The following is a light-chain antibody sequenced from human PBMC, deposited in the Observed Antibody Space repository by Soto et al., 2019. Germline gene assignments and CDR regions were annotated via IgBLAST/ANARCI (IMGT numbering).Light chain of an antibody. CDR3: QSYDSCLSVL. CDR1: SSNIGAGYD. J-gene: IGLJ2*01. Sequence: VLTQPPSVSGAPGQRVTISCTGSSSNIGAGYDVHWYQQLPGTAPKLLIYGNSNRPSGVPDRFSGSKSGTSASLAITGLQAEDEADYYCQSYDSCLSVLFGGGTQLTVL. V-gene: IGLV1-40*01. CDR2: GNS.